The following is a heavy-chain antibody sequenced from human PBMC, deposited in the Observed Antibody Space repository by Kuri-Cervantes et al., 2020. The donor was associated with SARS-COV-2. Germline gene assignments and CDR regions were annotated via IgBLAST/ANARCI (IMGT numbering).Heavy chain of an antibody. Sequence: GGSLRLSCEVSGFTFSSHAMHWVRQAPGKGLEWVSSISSTSSYIYYADSVKGRFTISRDNAKNSLYLQMNSLRAEDTAVYYCARDCSSPYKYYYYYYMDVWGKGTTVTVSS. CDR3: ARDCSSPYKYYYYYYMDV. CDR1: GFTFSSHA. V-gene: IGHV3-21*01. J-gene: IGHJ6*03. D-gene: IGHD6-13*01. CDR2: ISSTSSYI.